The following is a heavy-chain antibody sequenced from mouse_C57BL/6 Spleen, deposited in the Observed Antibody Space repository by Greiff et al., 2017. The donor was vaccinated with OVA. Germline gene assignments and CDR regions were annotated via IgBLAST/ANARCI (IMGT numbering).Heavy chain of an antibody. Sequence: DVKLVESGGGLVKPGGSLKLSCAASGFTFSDYGMHWVRQAPEKGLEWVAYISSGSSTIYYADTVKGRFTISRDTAKNTLFLQMTSLRSEDTAMYYCARNYYGSSLYDFDDWGQGTTLTVSS. V-gene: IGHV5-17*01. D-gene: IGHD1-1*01. CDR1: GFTFSDYG. CDR2: ISSGSSTI. CDR3: ARNYYGSSLYDFDD. J-gene: IGHJ2*01.